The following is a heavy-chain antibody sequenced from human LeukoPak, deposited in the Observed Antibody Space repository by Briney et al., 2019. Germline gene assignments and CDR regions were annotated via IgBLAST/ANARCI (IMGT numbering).Heavy chain of an antibody. CDR3: AKLNTVRGVIADY. D-gene: IGHD3-10*01. CDR1: GFTFSSYG. J-gene: IGHJ4*02. CDR2: IRYDGSNK. V-gene: IGHV3-30*02. Sequence: GGSLRLSCAASGFTFSSYGMHWVRQAPGKGLEWVAFIRYDGSNKYYADSVKGRFTISRDNSKNTLYLQMNSLRAEDTAVYYCAKLNTVRGVIADYWGQGTLVTVSS.